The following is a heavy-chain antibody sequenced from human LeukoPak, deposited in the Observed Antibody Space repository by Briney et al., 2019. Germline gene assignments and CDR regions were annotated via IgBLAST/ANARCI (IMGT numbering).Heavy chain of an antibody. D-gene: IGHD3-10*01. J-gene: IGHJ4*02. Sequence: SETLSLTCTVSGGSISSSSYYWGWIRQPPGKGLEWIGSIYYSGSTYYNPSLKSRVTISVDTSKNQFSLKLSSVTAADTAVYYCARRGNGSGSYYLDYWGQGTLVTVSS. V-gene: IGHV4-39*01. CDR3: ARRGNGSGSYYLDY. CDR1: GGSISSSSYY. CDR2: IYYSGST.